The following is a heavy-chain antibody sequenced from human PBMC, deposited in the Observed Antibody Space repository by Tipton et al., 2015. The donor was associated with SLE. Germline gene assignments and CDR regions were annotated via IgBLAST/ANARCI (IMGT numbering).Heavy chain of an antibody. CDR3: ARSWNDAPPDLGY. CDR2: IDYTANP. D-gene: IGHD1-1*01. J-gene: IGHJ4*02. CDR1: GDSVRSFY. Sequence: TLSLTCTVSGDSVRSFYWSWIRLPPGKGLEWIGNIDYTANPNYSPSLKSRVTISIDTSTNHFSLKLRSVTAADTAVYYCARSWNDAPPDLGYWGQGTLVTVSS. V-gene: IGHV4-59*02.